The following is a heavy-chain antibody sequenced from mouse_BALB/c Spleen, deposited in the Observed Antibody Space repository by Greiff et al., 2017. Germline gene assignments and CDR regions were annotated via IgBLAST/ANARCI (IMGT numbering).Heavy chain of an antibody. Sequence: VKLQESGAELVRPGVSVKISCKGSGYTFTDYAMHWVKQSHAKSLEWIGVISTYYGDASYNQKFKGKATMTVDKSSSTAYMELARLTSEDSAIYYCARSGALGGDYAMDYWGQGTSVTVSS. J-gene: IGHJ4*01. CDR1: GYTFTDYA. D-gene: IGHD4-1*01. CDR2: ISTYYGDA. V-gene: IGHV1S137*01. CDR3: ARSGALGGDYAMDY.